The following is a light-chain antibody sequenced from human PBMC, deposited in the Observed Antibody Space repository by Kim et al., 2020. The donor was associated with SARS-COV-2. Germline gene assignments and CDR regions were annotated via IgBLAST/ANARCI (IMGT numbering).Light chain of an antibody. Sequence: ATINCKSSQNVLYNSDNKNYLAWYQQKPGQTPKLLIYWASTRESGVPDRFSGSGSGTDFTLTISSLQAEDVAVYYCQQYYVSPLTFGGGTKVDIK. CDR2: WAS. V-gene: IGKV4-1*01. CDR1: QNVLYNSDNKNY. J-gene: IGKJ4*01. CDR3: QQYYVSPLT.